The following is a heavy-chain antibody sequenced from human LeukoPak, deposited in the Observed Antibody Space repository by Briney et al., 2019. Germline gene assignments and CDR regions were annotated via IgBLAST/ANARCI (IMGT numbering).Heavy chain of an antibody. Sequence: ASVKVSCKASGYTFTSYYMHWVRQSPGQGLEWMGIINPSGGSTSYAQKFQGRVTVTRDTSTSTVYMELSSLRSEHTAVYYCARVHYGMDVWGQGTTVTVSS. V-gene: IGHV1-46*01. J-gene: IGHJ6*02. CDR2: INPSGGST. CDR3: ARVHYGMDV. CDR1: GYTFTSYY.